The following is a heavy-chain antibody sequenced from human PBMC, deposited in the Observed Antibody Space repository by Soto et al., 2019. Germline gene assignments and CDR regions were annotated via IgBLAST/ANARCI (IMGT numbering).Heavy chain of an antibody. Sequence: LSLTCAVYGGSFSGYYWSWIRQPPGKGLEWIGEINHSGSTNYNPSLKSRVTISVDTSKNQFSLKLSSVTAADTAVYYCARQGYSYGPRPYYGMDVWGQGTTVTVSS. CDR1: GGSFSGYY. V-gene: IGHV4-34*01. J-gene: IGHJ6*02. CDR2: INHSGST. CDR3: ARQGYSYGPRPYYGMDV. D-gene: IGHD5-18*01.